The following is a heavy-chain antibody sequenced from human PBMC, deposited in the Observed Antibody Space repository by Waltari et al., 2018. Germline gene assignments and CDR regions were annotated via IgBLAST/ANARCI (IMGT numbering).Heavy chain of an antibody. J-gene: IGHJ4*02. CDR3: ARARGTTVVMDY. D-gene: IGHD4-17*01. CDR2: ISSSSSYI. V-gene: IGHV3-21*01. Sequence: EVQLVESGGGLVKPGGSLRLSCAASGFTFSSYSMNWVRQAPGKGLEWVSSISSSSSYIYYADSVKGRFTISRDNAKNSLYLQMNSLRAEDTAVYYCARARGTTVVMDYWGQGTLVTVSS. CDR1: GFTFSSYS.